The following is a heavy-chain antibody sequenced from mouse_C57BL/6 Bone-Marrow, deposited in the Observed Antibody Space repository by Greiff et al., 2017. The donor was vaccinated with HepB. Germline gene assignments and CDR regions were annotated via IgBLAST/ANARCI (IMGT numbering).Heavy chain of an antibody. V-gene: IGHV1-9*01. D-gene: IGHD2-1*01. Sequence: VQLQQSGAELMKPGASVKLSCKATGYTFTGYWIEWVKQRPGHGLEWIGEILPGSGSTNYNEKFKGKATFTADTSSNTAYMQLSSLTTEDSAIYYCARIEKIYYGNFHWYFDVWGTGTTVTVSS. CDR2: ILPGSGST. CDR1: GYTFTGYW. J-gene: IGHJ1*03. CDR3: ARIEKIYYGNFHWYFDV.